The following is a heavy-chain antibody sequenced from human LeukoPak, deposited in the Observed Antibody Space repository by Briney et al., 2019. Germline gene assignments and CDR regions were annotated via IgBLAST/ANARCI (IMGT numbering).Heavy chain of an antibody. Sequence: GGSLRLSCAASGFTFSSYAMHWVRQAPGKGLEWVSSITSSSSYIYYADSVKGRFTISRDNAKNSLYLQMDSLRVEDTAEYYCARDPYSGNYGAYYYYYMDVWGKGTTVTVSS. D-gene: IGHD1-26*01. V-gene: IGHV3-21*06. J-gene: IGHJ6*03. CDR3: ARDPYSGNYGAYYYYYMDV. CDR2: ITSSSSYI. CDR1: GFTFSSYA.